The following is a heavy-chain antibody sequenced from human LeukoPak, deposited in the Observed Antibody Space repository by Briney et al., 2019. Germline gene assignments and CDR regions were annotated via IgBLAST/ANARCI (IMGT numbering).Heavy chain of an antibody. J-gene: IGHJ4*02. V-gene: IGHV4-34*01. CDR2: INHSGST. CDR3: ARGFPPYDYVWGSYRLYYFDY. Sequence: SETLSLTCAVYGGSFSGYYWSWIRQPPGKGLEWIGEINHSGSTNYNPSLKSRVTISVDTSKNQFSLKLSSVTAADTAVYYCARGFPPYDYVWGSYRLYYFDYWGQGTLVTVSS. CDR1: GGSFSGYY. D-gene: IGHD3-16*02.